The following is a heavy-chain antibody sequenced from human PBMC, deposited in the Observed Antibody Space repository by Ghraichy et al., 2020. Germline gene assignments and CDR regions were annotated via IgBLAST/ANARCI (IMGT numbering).Heavy chain of an antibody. V-gene: IGHV3-23*01. D-gene: IGHD6-13*01. CDR3: AKDLVGIAPCY. CDR1: GFTFSSYA. J-gene: IGHJ4*02. CDR2: ISGSGGST. Sequence: GGSLRLSCAASGFTFSSYAMSWVRQAPGQGLEWVSAISGSGGSTYYADSVRGRFTISRDNSKSTLYLQMNSLRAEDTAVYYCAKDLVGIAPCYWGQGTLVTVSS.